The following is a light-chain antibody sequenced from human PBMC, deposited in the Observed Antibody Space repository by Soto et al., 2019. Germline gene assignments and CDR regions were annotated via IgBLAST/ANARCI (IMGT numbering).Light chain of an antibody. J-gene: IGKJ2*01. CDR3: QQYNDSFPYT. V-gene: IGKV1-5*03. Sequence: DIQMTQSPSTLSASVGDRVTITCRASQSISSWLAWYQQKPGTALKLLIYAASTLESGVPSRFSGSRSGTEFTLTVSSLQPDAFATYYCQQYNDSFPYTFGQGTKLEIK. CDR1: QSISSW. CDR2: AAS.